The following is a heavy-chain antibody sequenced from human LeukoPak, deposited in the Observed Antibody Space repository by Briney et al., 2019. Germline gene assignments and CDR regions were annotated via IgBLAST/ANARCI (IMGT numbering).Heavy chain of an antibody. V-gene: IGHV1-46*01. J-gene: IGHJ4*02. CDR1: GYIFINYY. CDR3: ARDRDSSGRYYFDY. CDR2: INPNGAYT. Sequence: ASVKVSCKASGYIFINYYIHWVRQAPGQGLEWMGVINPNGAYTTNAQKFQGRVTVTRDTSTSTVYMELSSLRSDDTAVYYCARDRDSSGRYYFDYWGQGSLVTVSS. D-gene: IGHD3-22*01.